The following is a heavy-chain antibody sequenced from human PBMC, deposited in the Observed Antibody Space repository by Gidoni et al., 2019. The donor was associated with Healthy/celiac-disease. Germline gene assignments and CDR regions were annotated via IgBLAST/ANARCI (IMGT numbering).Heavy chain of an antibody. CDR2: INHSGST. V-gene: IGHV4-34*01. CDR1: GGSFSGYY. Sequence: QVQLQQWGAGLLKPSETLSLTCAVYGGSFSGYYWSWIRQPPGKGLEWIGEINHSGSTNYNPSLKSRVTISVDTSKNQFSLKLSSVTAADTAVYYCARGPRLLQYSYGLPNKKQLWFDYWGQGTLVTVSS. J-gene: IGHJ4*02. D-gene: IGHD5-18*01. CDR3: ARGPRLLQYSYGLPNKKQLWFDY.